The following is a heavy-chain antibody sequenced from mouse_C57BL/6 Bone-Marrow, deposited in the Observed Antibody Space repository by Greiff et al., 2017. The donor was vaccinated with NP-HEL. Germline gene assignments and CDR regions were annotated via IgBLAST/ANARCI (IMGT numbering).Heavy chain of an antibody. CDR1: GYTFTEYT. V-gene: IGHV1-62-2*01. CDR3: ARHEGGVELRRNYYAMDD. CDR2: FYPGSGSI. J-gene: IGHJ4*01. D-gene: IGHD2-12*01. Sequence: QVQLQQSGAELVKPGASVKLSCKASGYTFTEYTIHWVKQRSGQGLEWIGWFYPGSGSITYNEKFKDKATLTADKSSSTVYMEVSRLKSEDSEVYFCARHEGGVELRRNYYAMDDWGQGTSVTVSS.